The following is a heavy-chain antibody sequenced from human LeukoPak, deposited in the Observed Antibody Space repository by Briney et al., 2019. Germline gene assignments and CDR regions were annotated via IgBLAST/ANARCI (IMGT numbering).Heavy chain of an antibody. CDR1: GYTFTGYN. CDR3: ARSEQFPYYMDV. D-gene: IGHD6-19*01. V-gene: IGHV1-2*02. Sequence: ASVNVSCMTSGYTFTGYNMHWVRQAPGQGVEWMGWIYPNSGGTNYAQKFQGRVTMTRDTSISTAYMELSRLRSDDTAVYYCARSEQFPYYMDVWGKGTTVTVSS. J-gene: IGHJ6*03. CDR2: IYPNSGGT.